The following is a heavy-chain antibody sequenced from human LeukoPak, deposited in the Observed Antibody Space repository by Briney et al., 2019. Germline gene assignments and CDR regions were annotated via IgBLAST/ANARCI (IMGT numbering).Heavy chain of an antibody. CDR2: INPNSGDT. CDR3: ARGSALQGARFPFAY. J-gene: IGHJ4*02. Sequence: ASVKVSCKASGYTFTDYYMHWVRQAPGQRLEWMGWINPNSGDTKYAQNFQDRVTMTRDTSISTAYVGLSGLTSDDTALYYCARGSALQGARFPFAYWGQGTLVTVSS. CDR1: GYTFTDYY. D-gene: IGHD1-26*01. V-gene: IGHV1-2*02.